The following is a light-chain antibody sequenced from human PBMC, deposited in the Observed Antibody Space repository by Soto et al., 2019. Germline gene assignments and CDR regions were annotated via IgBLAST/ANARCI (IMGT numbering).Light chain of an antibody. CDR1: QSISSW. CDR3: QQYNSYST. V-gene: IGKV1-5*03. Sequence: DIRMTQSPCTLSSSVGDTVTISGRASQSISSWLAWYQQKPGKAPKLLIYKASSLESGVPARFSGSGSGTEFTLTISSLQPDDFATYYCQQYNSYSTFGQGAKVDIK. CDR2: KAS. J-gene: IGKJ1*01.